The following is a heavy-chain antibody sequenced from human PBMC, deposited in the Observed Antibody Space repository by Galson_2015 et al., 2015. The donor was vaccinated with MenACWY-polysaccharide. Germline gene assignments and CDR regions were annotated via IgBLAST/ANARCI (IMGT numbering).Heavy chain of an antibody. V-gene: IGHV2-70*11. CDR2: IDWDDDK. CDR1: GFSLSTSGMC. Sequence: PALVKPTQTLTLTCTFSGFSLSTSGMCVSWIRQPPGKALEWLARIDWDDDKYYSTSLKTRLTISKDTSKNQVVLTMTNVDPVDTATYYCARTLRGGGWFDPWGQGTLVTVSS. D-gene: IGHD2-15*01. CDR3: ARTLRGGGWFDP. J-gene: IGHJ5*02.